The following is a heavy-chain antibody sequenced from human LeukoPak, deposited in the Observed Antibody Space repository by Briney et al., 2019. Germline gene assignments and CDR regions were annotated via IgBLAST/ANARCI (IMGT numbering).Heavy chain of an antibody. CDR3: ARLRGTAVAGNFFDY. CDR1: GYSFTSYW. V-gene: IGHV5-51*01. J-gene: IGHJ4*02. Sequence: GESLKISCKGSGYSFTSYWIGWVRQMPGKGLEWMGIIYPGDSDTRYSPSFQGQVTISADKSISTAYLQWGSLKASDTAMYYCARLRGTAVAGNFFDYWGQGTLVTVSS. D-gene: IGHD6-19*01. CDR2: IYPGDSDT.